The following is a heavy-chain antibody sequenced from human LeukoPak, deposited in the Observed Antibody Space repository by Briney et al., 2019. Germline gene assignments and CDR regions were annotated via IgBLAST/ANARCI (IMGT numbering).Heavy chain of an antibody. Sequence: SETLSLTCTVSGGSISSYYWSWIRQPAGKGLEWIGRIYTSGSTNYNASLKSRVSMSVDTSKNQFSLKLSSVTAADTAVFYCARENSGSYREFDYWGQGTLVTVSS. V-gene: IGHV4-4*07. CDR3: ARENSGSYREFDY. J-gene: IGHJ4*02. D-gene: IGHD1-26*01. CDR1: GGSISSYY. CDR2: IYTSGST.